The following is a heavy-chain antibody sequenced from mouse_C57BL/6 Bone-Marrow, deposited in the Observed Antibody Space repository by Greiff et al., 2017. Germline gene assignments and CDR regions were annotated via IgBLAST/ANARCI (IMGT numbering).Heavy chain of an antibody. CDR2: IDPSDSYT. CDR3: ARDRVNCGFDY. V-gene: IGHV1-69*01. J-gene: IGHJ2*01. D-gene: IGHD4-1*01. CDR1: GYTFTSYW. Sequence: QVQLQQPGAELVMPGASVKLSCKASGYTFTSYWMHWVKQRPGQGLEWIGEIDPSDSYTNYNQKFKGKSTLTVEKSSSTAYMHLSSLTSEDYAVYYCARDRVNCGFDYWCQGTTLTVSS.